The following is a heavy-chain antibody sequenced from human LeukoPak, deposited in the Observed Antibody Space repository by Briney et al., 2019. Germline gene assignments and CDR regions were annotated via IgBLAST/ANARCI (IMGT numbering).Heavy chain of an antibody. D-gene: IGHD3-9*01. CDR3: ARGRWFDWLEFGYFDH. J-gene: IGHJ4*02. V-gene: IGHV4-34*01. CDR2: INHSGST. CDR1: GGSFSGYY. Sequence: SETLSLTCAVYGGSFSGYYWSWIRQPPGKGLEWIGEINHSGSTNYNPSLKSRVTISVDTSKNQFSLKLTSVTAADTAVYYCARGRWFDWLEFGYFDHWGQGTLVTVSS.